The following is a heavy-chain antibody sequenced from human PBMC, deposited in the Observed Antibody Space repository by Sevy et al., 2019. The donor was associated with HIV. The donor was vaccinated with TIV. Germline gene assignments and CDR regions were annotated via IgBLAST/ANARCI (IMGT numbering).Heavy chain of an antibody. V-gene: IGHV3-33*01. Sequence: GGSLRLSCAASGFTFSSYGMHWVRQAPGKGLEWVAVIWYDGSNKYYADSVKGRFTISRDNSKNTLYLQMNSLRAEETAGYYWARWLHPDGSGGYYFDYWGQGTLVTVSS. CDR2: IWYDGSNK. J-gene: IGHJ4*02. CDR3: ARWLHPDGSGGYYFDY. D-gene: IGHD5-12*01. CDR1: GFTFSSYG.